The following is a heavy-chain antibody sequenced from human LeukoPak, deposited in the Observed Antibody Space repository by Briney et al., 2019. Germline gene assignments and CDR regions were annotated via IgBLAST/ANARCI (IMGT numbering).Heavy chain of an antibody. V-gene: IGHV5-51*01. Sequence: GASLQTSFNISGFRSNNNWIGWVRPVPGKGLEGMGLIYPGYSDAKYSQSFQGQVTFSVDTSISTAYLQLGGLRASDTAIYYCVRFALSSSLDHWGQGTLVTVSS. D-gene: IGHD6-13*01. CDR3: VRFALSSSLDH. CDR2: IYPGYSDA. J-gene: IGHJ5*02. CDR1: GFRSNNNW.